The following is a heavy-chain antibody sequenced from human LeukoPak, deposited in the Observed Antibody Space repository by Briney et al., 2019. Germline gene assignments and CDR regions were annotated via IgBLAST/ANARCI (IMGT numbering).Heavy chain of an antibody. CDR1: GFAFSGYC. D-gene: IGHD2-2*01. CDR3: ARDCRFGSTTCHDY. J-gene: IGHJ4*02. V-gene: IGHV3-33*01. CDR2: IWYDGNNK. Sequence: GGSLRLSCAASGFAFSGYCMHWVRQAPGKGLEWVAVIWYDGNNKYYEDSVKGRFTISRDNSKNTLYLQMNSLRAEDTAVYYCARDCRFGSTTCHDYWGQGTLVTVSS.